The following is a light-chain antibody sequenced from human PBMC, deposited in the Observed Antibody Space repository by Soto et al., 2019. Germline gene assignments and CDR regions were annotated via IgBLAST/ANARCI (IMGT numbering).Light chain of an antibody. CDR2: RAS. J-gene: IGKJ4*01. CDR3: QQYDNSPLT. CDR1: QSVSSSY. V-gene: IGKV3-20*01. Sequence: EIVLTQSPGTLSLSPGERATLSCRASQSVSSSYLAWYQQKPGQAPKVLIYRASSRATGIPARFSGSGSGTDFTLTISRLEPEDFAVYYCQQYDNSPLTFGGGTKVDI.